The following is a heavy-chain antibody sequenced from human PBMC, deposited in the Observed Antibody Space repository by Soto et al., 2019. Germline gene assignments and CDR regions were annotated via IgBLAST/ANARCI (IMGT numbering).Heavy chain of an antibody. CDR1: GFTFSNAW. Sequence: PGGSLRLSCAASGFTFSNAWMSWVRQAPGKGLEWVGRIKSKTDGGTTDYAAPVKGRFTISRDDSKNTLYLQMNSLKTEDTAVYYCTTRDYGDYNNFDYWGQGTLVTVSS. D-gene: IGHD4-17*01. CDR3: TTRDYGDYNNFDY. J-gene: IGHJ4*02. CDR2: IKSKTDGGTT. V-gene: IGHV3-15*01.